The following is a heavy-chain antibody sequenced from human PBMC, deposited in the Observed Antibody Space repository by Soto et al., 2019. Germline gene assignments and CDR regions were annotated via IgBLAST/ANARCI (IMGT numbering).Heavy chain of an antibody. J-gene: IGHJ4*02. CDR3: ARRHYYGSGSYLY. CDR1: GFTFSSYW. CDR2: IKQDGSEK. V-gene: IGHV3-7*01. Sequence: PGGSLRLSCAASGFTFSSYWMSWVRQAPGKGLEWVANIKQDGSEKYYVDSVKGRFTISRDNAKNPLYLQMNSLRAEDTAVYYCARRHYYGSGSYLYWGQGTLVTVSS. D-gene: IGHD3-10*01.